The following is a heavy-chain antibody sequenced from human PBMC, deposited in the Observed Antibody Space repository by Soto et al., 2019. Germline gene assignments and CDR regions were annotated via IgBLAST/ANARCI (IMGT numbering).Heavy chain of an antibody. CDR3: ARGAPITIFGVFIIPPYYYYGMDV. D-gene: IGHD3-3*01. V-gene: IGHV1-18*04. CDR1: GYTFTSYG. J-gene: IGHJ6*02. CDR2: ISAYNGNT. Sequence: ASVKVSCKASGYTFTSYGISWVRQAPGQGLEWMGWISAYNGNTNYAQKLQGRVTMTTDTSTSTAYMELRSLRSDDTAVYYCARGAPITIFGVFIIPPYYYYGMDVWGQGTTVTVSS.